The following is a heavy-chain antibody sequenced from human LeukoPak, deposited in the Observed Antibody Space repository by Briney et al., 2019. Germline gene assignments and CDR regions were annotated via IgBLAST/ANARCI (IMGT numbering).Heavy chain of an antibody. D-gene: IGHD3-10*01. CDR2: IKSKTDGGTT. Sequence: GGSLRLSCTGSGFIFSNAWMSWVRQAPGKGLEWVGRIKSKTDGGTTDYAAPVKDRFTISRDDSKNTLYLQMNSLNAEDTAVYYCTTERDYYGSGRWGYFDYWGQGTLVTVSS. J-gene: IGHJ4*02. V-gene: IGHV3-15*01. CDR1: GFIFSNAW. CDR3: TTERDYYGSGRWGYFDY.